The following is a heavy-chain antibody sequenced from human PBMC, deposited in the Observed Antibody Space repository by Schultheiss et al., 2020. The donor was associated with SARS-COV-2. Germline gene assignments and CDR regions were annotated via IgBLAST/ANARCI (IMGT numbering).Heavy chain of an antibody. D-gene: IGHD3-10*01. V-gene: IGHV4-34*01. Sequence: SETLSLTCAVYGGSFSGYYWSWIRQPPGKGLEWIGEINHSGSTNYNPSLKRRVTMSVDTSKNQFSLKLSSVTAADTAVYYCARLWFGESHWFDPWGQGTLVTVSS. J-gene: IGHJ5*02. CDR3: ARLWFGESHWFDP. CDR1: GGSFSGYY. CDR2: INHSGST.